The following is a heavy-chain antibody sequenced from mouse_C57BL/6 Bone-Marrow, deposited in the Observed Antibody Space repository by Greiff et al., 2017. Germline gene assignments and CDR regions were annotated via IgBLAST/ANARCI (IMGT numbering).Heavy chain of an antibody. Sequence: VQLQQPGAELVRPGTSVKLSCKASGYTFTSYWMHWVKQRPGQGLDWIGVIDPSDSYTNYNQKFKGKATLTVDTSSSTAYMQLSSLTSEDSAVYYCARERGYWGQGTTLTVSS. V-gene: IGHV1-59*01. CDR3: ARERGY. J-gene: IGHJ2*01. CDR1: GYTFTSYW. CDR2: IDPSDSYT.